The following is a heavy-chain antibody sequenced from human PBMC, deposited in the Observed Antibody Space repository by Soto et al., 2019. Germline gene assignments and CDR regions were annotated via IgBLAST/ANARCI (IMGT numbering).Heavy chain of an antibody. V-gene: IGHV1-18*04. CDR1: GYTFANYG. CDR2: ISARNGKT. Sequence: QVQLVQSGAEVKKPGASVKVSCKASGYTFANYGFSWVRQAPGQGLEWMGWISARNGKTHYVQNFQGRVPMTTDTSTNTAFMELRTLRYDDTAVYYCARVSTPTYGDSDKNNWLDPWGQGTLVTVAS. J-gene: IGHJ5*02. CDR3: ARVSTPTYGDSDKNNWLDP. D-gene: IGHD4-17*01.